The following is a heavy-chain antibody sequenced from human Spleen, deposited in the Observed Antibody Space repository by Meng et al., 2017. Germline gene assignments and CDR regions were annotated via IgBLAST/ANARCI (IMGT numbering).Heavy chain of an antibody. V-gene: IGHV4-59*01. CDR2: VYHSGSA. D-gene: IGHD4-17*01. Sequence: SETLSPTCTVLGASISSYYWSWFRQPPGKGLEWIGYVYHSGSANYNPSLKSRVTMSVDTSRNQFSLKVSSVTAADTAVYYCAREDYGDSRNNWFDPWGQGTLVTVSS. CDR1: GASISSYY. CDR3: AREDYGDSRNNWFDP. J-gene: IGHJ5*02.